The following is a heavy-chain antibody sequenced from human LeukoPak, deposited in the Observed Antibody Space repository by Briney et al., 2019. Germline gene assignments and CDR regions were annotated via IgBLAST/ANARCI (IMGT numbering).Heavy chain of an antibody. D-gene: IGHD1-7*01. J-gene: IGHJ4*02. CDR1: GFTVSSNY. V-gene: IGHV3-53*01. CDR2: IYSGGST. CDR3: ARYNWNYHSSGY. Sequence: PGGSLRLSCAASGFTVSSNYMSWVRQAPGKGLEWVSVIYSGGSTYYADSVKGRFTISRDNAKNSLYLQMNSLRAEDTAIYYCARYNWNYHSSGYWGQGTLVTVSS.